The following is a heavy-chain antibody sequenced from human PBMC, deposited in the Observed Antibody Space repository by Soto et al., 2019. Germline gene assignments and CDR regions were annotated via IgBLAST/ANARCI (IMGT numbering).Heavy chain of an antibody. CDR3: AREVPTYDSSGQEYYFDY. Sequence: LRLSCAASGFTFSSYAMHWVRQAPGKGLEWVAVISYDGSNKYYADSVKGRFTISRDNSKNTLYLQMNSLRAEDTAVYYCAREVPTYDSSGQEYYFDYWGQGTLVTVSS. CDR2: ISYDGSNK. CDR1: GFTFSSYA. D-gene: IGHD3-22*01. J-gene: IGHJ4*02. V-gene: IGHV3-30-3*01.